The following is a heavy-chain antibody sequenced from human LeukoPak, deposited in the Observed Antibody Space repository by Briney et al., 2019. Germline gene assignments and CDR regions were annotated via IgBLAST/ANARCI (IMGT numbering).Heavy chain of an antibody. D-gene: IGHD2-15*01. CDR1: KYTFTGYY. V-gene: IGHV1-2*02. Sequence: ASVKVSCKASKYTFTGYYIHWVRQAPGQGLEWMGWINPNSGDTKYAQKFQGRVTMTRDTSINTAFMELSRLRSDDTAVYYCARGWPDCSGNNRFPNWVEYDGLGVWGQGTTVTVSS. CDR3: ARGWPDCSGNNRFPNWVEYDGLGV. CDR2: INPNSGDT. J-gene: IGHJ6*02.